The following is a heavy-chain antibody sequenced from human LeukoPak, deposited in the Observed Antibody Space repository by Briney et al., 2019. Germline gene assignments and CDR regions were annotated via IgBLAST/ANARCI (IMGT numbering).Heavy chain of an antibody. D-gene: IGHD2-2*01. J-gene: IGHJ4*02. CDR3: AREGDIVVVPAAIFDY. CDR2: ISAYNGNT. CDR1: GYTFTSYG. Sequence: GASVKVSCKASGYTFTSYGISWVRQAPGQGLEWMGWISAYNGNTNYAQKLQGRVTMTTDTSTSTAYMELRSLRSDDTAVYYCAREGDIVVVPAAIFDYWGQGTLVTVSS. V-gene: IGHV1-18*01.